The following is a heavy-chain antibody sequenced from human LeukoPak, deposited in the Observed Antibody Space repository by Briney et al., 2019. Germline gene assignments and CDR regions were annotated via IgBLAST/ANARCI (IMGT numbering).Heavy chain of an antibody. CDR1: GYRFTNYS. CDR3: ARTPPGSDYGWFDP. J-gene: IGHJ5*02. Sequence: ESLPISCKGTGYRFTNYSIGWARHIHGKGLDWMGIIYPGDSDTRYSPSFQGPVTISADKSSSTAYLQWSSLKASETAMYYCARTPPGSDYGWFDPWGQGTLVTVSS. CDR2: IYPGDSDT. V-gene: IGHV5-51*01. D-gene: IGHD4-17*01.